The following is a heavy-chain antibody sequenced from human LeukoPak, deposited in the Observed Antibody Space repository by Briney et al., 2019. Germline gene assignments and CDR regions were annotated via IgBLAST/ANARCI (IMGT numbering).Heavy chain of an antibody. CDR1: GYTFTSYG. J-gene: IGHJ4*02. D-gene: IGHD1-26*01. Sequence: ASVKVSCKASGYTFTSYGISWVRQAPGQGLEWMGWISAYNGNTNYAQKLQGRVTMTTDTSTSTAYMELRSLRSDDTAVYYCARGWPIVGATIPYFDYWGQGTLVTVSS. CDR2: ISAYNGNT. CDR3: ARGWPIVGATIPYFDY. V-gene: IGHV1-18*01.